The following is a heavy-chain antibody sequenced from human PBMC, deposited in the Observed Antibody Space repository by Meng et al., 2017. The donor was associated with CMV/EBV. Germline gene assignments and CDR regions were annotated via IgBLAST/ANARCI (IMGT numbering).Heavy chain of an antibody. CDR3: APLLTYYDFWSGYRYGMDV. J-gene: IGHJ6*02. CDR1: GFTFSSYW. V-gene: IGHV3-21*01. CDR2: ISSSSSYI. Sequence: GGSLRLSCAASGFTFSSYWMSWVRQAPGKGLEWVSSISSSSSYIYYADSVKGRFTISRDNAKNSLYLQMNSLRAEDTAVYYCAPLLTYYDFWSGYRYGMDVWGQGTTVTVSS. D-gene: IGHD3-3*01.